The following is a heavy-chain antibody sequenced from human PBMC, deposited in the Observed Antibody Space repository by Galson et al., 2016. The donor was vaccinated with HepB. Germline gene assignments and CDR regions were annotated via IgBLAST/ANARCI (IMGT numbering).Heavy chain of an antibody. V-gene: IGHV3-30-3*01. D-gene: IGHD5-12*01. J-gene: IGHJ4*02. CDR3: AREGYSYESDYFDY. Sequence: SLRLSCAASGFTFSTYALHWVRQAPGKGLEWVSFIANDGTRKDYVDSVKGRFTISRDNSKNTLYLQMNSLRADDTALYYCAREGYSYESDYFDYWGQGTPVTVSA. CDR1: GFTFSTYA. CDR2: IANDGTRK.